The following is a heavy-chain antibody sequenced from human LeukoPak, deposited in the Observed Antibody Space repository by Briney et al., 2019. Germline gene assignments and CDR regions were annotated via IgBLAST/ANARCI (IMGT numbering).Heavy chain of an antibody. J-gene: IGHJ4*02. CDR1: GFTFSSYG. CDR3: ARAAYDNSGYLTL. V-gene: IGHV3-33*01. D-gene: IGHD3-22*01. CDR2: IWYDGTNK. Sequence: GGSLRLSCVASGFTFSSYGMHWVRQAPGKGLEWVAVIWYDGTNKYYAASVKGRFTISRDSPKNTLYLQMNSLRAEDTAVYYCARAAYDNSGYLTLWGQGTLVTVSS.